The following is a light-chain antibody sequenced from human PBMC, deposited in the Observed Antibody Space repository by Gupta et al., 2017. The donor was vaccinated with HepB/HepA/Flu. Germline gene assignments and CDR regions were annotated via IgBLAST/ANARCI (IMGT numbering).Light chain of an antibody. CDR3: GSDAGNNNLI. CDR1: SSDVGGYDY. J-gene: IGLJ2*01. CDR2: EVN. V-gene: IGLV2-8*01. Sequence: QSALPQPPSAAGSPGQSVTISCTGTSSDVGGYDYVSWHQPYPGKAPKLIIDEVNRRTSGAPGRFSGSKSGNTASLTVSGLQTEEEADYYCGSDAGNNNLIFGGGTRLTVL.